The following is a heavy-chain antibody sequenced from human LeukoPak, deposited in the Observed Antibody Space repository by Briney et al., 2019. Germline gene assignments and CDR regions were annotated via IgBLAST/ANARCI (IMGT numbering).Heavy chain of an antibody. D-gene: IGHD2-21*01. Sequence: GGSLRLSCAASGFTFSSYGMHWVRQAPGKGLEWVAVVSYDGSNKYYADSVKGRFTISRDNSKNTLYLQMNSLRAEDTAVYYCAKDFSKGIPPRGYFDYWGQGTLVTVSS. CDR1: GFTFSSYG. CDR2: VSYDGSNK. J-gene: IGHJ4*02. V-gene: IGHV3-30*18. CDR3: AKDFSKGIPPRGYFDY.